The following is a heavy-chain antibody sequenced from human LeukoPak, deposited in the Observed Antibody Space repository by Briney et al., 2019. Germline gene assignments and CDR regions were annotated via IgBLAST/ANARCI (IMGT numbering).Heavy chain of an antibody. V-gene: IGHV1-18*01. CDR1: GYTFTSYG. D-gene: IGHD4-17*01. CDR2: ISAYNGNT. J-gene: IGHJ4*02. CDR3: ARALATVTTFLY. Sequence: GASVKVSCKASGYTFTSYGISWGRQAPGPGLEWMGWISAYNGNTNYAQKLQGRVTMTTDTSTSTAYMELRSLRSDDTAVYYCARALATVTTFLYWGQGTLVTVSS.